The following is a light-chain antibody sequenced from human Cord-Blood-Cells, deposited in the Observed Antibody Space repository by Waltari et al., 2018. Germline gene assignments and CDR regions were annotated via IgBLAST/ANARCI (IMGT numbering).Light chain of an antibody. CDR1: QSVSSY. CDR3: QQRSNWPPGGT. V-gene: IGKV3-11*01. Sequence: EIVLTQSPATLSLSPGERATLSCRASQSVSSYLAWYQQKPGQAPRLLIYDASNRATGIPARFSGSGSGTDFTLTISSLEPEDFAVYYCQQRSNWPPGGTFGQGP. J-gene: IGKJ1*01. CDR2: DAS.